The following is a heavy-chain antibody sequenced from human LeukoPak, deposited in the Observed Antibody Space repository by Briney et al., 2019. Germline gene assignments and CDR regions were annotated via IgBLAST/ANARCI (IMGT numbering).Heavy chain of an antibody. D-gene: IGHD6-13*01. J-gene: IGHJ4*02. CDR1: GFTFSSYA. CDR3: AKDLLSSSWYHFDY. V-gene: IGHV3-23*01. Sequence: GGSLRLSCAASGFTFSSYAMSWVRQAPGKGLEWVSAISGSGGSTYYADSVKGRFTISSDNSKNTLYLQMNSLRAEDTAVYYCAKDLLSSSWYHFDYWGQGTLVTVSS. CDR2: ISGSGGST.